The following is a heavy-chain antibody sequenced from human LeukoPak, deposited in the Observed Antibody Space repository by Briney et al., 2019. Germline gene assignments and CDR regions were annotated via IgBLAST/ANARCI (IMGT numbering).Heavy chain of an antibody. CDR1: GDSMRSYY. J-gene: IGHJ6*02. V-gene: IGHV4-59*01. Sequence: SETLSLTCTVSGDSMRSYYWSWIRPAPGKGLEWLGHMDDRGDGNYNPSLKGRGSISVDTSKNQFSLKLRSVTVADTAVYYCARDSRYVSGWFDDGMDVWGPGATFTVSS. D-gene: IGHD6-13*01. CDR2: MDDRGDG. CDR3: ARDSRYVSGWFDDGMDV.